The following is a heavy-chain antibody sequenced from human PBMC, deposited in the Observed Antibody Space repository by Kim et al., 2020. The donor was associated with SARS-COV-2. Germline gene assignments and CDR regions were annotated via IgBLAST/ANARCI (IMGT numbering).Heavy chain of an antibody. D-gene: IGHD4-17*01. Sequence: ASVKVSCKASGYTFTTYDINWVRQAPGQGLEWLGWMNPNKGNTGYAQKFQGRVTMTRSISISTAYMELSSLRSEVTAVYYCAREMNGDYEGDFDYWGQGTLVTVSS. CDR1: GYTFTTYD. CDR2: MNPNKGNT. V-gene: IGHV1-8*01. J-gene: IGHJ4*02. CDR3: AREMNGDYEGDFDY.